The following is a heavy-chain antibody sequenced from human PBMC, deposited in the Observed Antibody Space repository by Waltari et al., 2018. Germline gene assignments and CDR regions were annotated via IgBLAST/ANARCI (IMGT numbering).Heavy chain of an antibody. D-gene: IGHD3-22*01. CDR3: ARDLVYYDSSGLAGWFDP. CDR1: GGSISSYC. Sequence: QVQLQESGPGLVKPSETLSLTCTVAGGSISSYCWSWIWQPQGEGLEWIGYIYHSGSTNYNPSLKSRVTISVDTSKNQFSLKLSSVTAADTAVYYCARDLVYYDSSGLAGWFDPWGQGTLVTVSS. J-gene: IGHJ5*02. V-gene: IGHV4-59*13. CDR2: IYHSGST.